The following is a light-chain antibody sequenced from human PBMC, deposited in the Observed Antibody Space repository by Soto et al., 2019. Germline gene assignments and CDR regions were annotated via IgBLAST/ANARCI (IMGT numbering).Light chain of an antibody. CDR3: QQYKSWPPIT. J-gene: IGKJ5*01. CDR2: GAS. V-gene: IGKV3-15*01. CDR1: QSVSSN. Sequence: EIVMTQSPATLSVSPGERATLSCRASQSVSSNLAWYQQKPGQAPRLLIYGASTRATGIPARFSGTGSGTEFTLTISSLKSEDYAVYYCQQYKSWPPITFGQGTRLAIK.